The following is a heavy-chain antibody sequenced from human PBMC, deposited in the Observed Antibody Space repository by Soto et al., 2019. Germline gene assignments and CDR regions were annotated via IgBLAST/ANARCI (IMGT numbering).Heavy chain of an antibody. D-gene: IGHD3-3*01. J-gene: IGHJ6*03. Sequence: GASVKVSCKASGYTFTSYGISWVRQAPGQGLEWMGWISAYNGNTNYAQKLQGRVTMTTDTSTSTAYMELRSLRSDDTAVYYCARGSHVLRLLEWLLHYYYYYYMDVWGKGTTVTVSS. CDR3: ARGSHVLRLLEWLLHYYYYYYMDV. CDR2: ISAYNGNT. V-gene: IGHV1-18*01. CDR1: GYTFTSYG.